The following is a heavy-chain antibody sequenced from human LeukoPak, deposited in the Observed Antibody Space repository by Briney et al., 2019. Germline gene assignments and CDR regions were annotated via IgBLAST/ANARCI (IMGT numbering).Heavy chain of an antibody. CDR2: ISSSGSTI. CDR1: GFTFSSHE. CDR3: AKGVRITMVRGAFDI. J-gene: IGHJ3*02. Sequence: PGGSLRLSCAASGFTFSSHEMNWVRQAPGKGLEWVSYISSSGSTIYYADSVKGRFTISRDNAKNSLYLQMNSLRAEDTALYYCAKGVRITMVRGAFDIWGQGTMVTVSS. D-gene: IGHD3-10*01. V-gene: IGHV3-48*03.